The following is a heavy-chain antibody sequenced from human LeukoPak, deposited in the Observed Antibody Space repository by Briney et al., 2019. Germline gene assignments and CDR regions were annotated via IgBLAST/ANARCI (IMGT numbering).Heavy chain of an antibody. J-gene: IGHJ3*02. V-gene: IGHV3-20*04. D-gene: IGHD3-10*01. Sequence: GGSLRLSCAASGFTFDDYGMSWVRQAPGKGLEWVSGINWNGGSTGYADSVKGRFTISRDNAKNSLYLQMNSLRAEDTALYYCAKDRVGYYGSGSYWNDAFDIWGQGTMVTVSS. CDR2: INWNGGST. CDR1: GFTFDDYG. CDR3: AKDRVGYYGSGSYWNDAFDI.